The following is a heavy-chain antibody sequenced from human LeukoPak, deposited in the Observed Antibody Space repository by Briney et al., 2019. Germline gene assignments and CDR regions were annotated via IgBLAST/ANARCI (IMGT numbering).Heavy chain of an antibody. J-gene: IGHJ4*02. CDR1: GFTFSNYV. CDR3: ARDPSYDPSPNSRFDY. Sequence: AGGSLRLSCAASGFTFSNYVMHWVRQAPGKGLEWVAVISYDGNNKYYADSVKGRFTISRDNSKNTLYLQMNSLRGEGTAVYYCARDPSYDPSPNSRFDYWGQGTLVTVSS. CDR2: ISYDGNNK. D-gene: IGHD5-18*01. V-gene: IGHV3-30-3*01.